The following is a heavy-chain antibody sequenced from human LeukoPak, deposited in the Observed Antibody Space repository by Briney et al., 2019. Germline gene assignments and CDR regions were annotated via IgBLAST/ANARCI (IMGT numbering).Heavy chain of an antibody. J-gene: IGHJ4*02. V-gene: IGHV3-30-3*01. CDR1: GFTFSSYA. CDR2: ISYDGSNK. CDR3: ARGAEFDY. D-gene: IGHD6-13*01. Sequence: GGSLRLSCAASGFTFSSYAMHWVRQAPGKGLEWVAVISYDGSNKYYADSVKGRFTISRDNSKNTLYLQMNSLRAEDTAVYYCARGAEFDYWGQGTLVTVSS.